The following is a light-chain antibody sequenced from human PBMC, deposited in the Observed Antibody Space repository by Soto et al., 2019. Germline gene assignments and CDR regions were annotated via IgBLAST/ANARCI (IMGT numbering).Light chain of an antibody. CDR3: SSFATTSLAV. J-gene: IGLJ1*01. CDR1: SSDVGGHDY. CDR2: EVS. V-gene: IGLV2-14*01. Sequence: QSALTQPASVSGSPGQSITISCTGTSSDVGGHDYVSWYQQHPGKAPKLMIYEVSTRPSGVSDRFSGSKSGGTASLTISGLQAEDEADYYCSSFATTSLAVFGTGTKVTVL.